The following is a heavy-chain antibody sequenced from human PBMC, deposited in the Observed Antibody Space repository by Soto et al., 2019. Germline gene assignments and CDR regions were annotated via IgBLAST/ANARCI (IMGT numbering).Heavy chain of an antibody. CDR1: AGTFSSYA. CDR3: ARDRAYIAAAGDAFDI. D-gene: IGHD6-25*01. J-gene: IGHJ3*02. V-gene: IGHV1-69*13. Sequence: SVKVSCKASAGTFSSYAISWVRQAPGQGLEWMGGIIPIFGTANYAQKFQGRVTITADESTSTAYMELSSLRSEDTAVYYCARDRAYIAAAGDAFDIWGQGTMVTVSS. CDR2: IIPIFGTA.